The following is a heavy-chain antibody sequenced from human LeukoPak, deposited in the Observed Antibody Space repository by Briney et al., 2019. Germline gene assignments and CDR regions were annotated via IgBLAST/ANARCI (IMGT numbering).Heavy chain of an antibody. CDR3: ARQPQYYYYYMDV. CDR1: GFTFSSYG. J-gene: IGHJ6*03. CDR2: ISYDGSNK. Sequence: PGGSLRLSCAASGFTFSSYGMRWVRQAPGKGLEWVAVISYDGSNKYYADSVKGRFTISRDNSKNTLYLQMNSLRAEDTAVYYCARQPQYYYYYMDVWGKGTTVTVSS. V-gene: IGHV3-30*03.